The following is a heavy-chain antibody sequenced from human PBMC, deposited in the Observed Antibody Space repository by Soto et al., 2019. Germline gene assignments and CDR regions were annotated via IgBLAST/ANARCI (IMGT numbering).Heavy chain of an antibody. Sequence: SVKVSCKASGGTFSSYAISWVRQAPGQGLEWMGGIIPIFGTANYAQKFQGRVTITADKSTSTAYMELSSLRSEDTAVYYCARTGSWYSAPRYYFDYWGQGTLVTVSS. V-gene: IGHV1-69*06. CDR1: GGTFSSYA. J-gene: IGHJ4*02. CDR2: IIPIFGTA. CDR3: ARTGSWYSAPRYYFDY. D-gene: IGHD6-13*01.